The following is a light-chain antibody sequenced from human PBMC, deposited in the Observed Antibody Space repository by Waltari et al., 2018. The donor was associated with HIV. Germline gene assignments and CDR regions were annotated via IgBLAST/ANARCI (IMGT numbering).Light chain of an antibody. CDR1: TSDVGSYDL. CDR3: SSYAGSSTLVV. V-gene: IGLV2-23*02. J-gene: IGLJ2*01. CDR2: EVY. Sequence: QSALTQPASVSGSPGQSLTISCTGTTSDVGSYDLVSFYQQQPGKATKLMIYEVYKRPSGVSNRFSGSKSGNPASLASSGLQAEDEADYYCSSYAGSSTLVVFGGGTKLTVL.